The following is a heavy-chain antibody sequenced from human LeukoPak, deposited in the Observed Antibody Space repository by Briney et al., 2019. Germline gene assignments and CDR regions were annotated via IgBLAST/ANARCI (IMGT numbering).Heavy chain of an antibody. CDR2: ICSGGVDT. CDR3: ARAREVDY. Sequence: GGSLRLSCAASGVAFSSYAMSWVRQAPGKGLEWVSGICSGGVDTFYADPVKGRFTISRDDSENTLYLQMNSLRAEDTAVYYCARAREVDYWGQGTLVTVSS. CDR1: GVAFSSYA. J-gene: IGHJ4*02. D-gene: IGHD1-26*01. V-gene: IGHV3-23*01.